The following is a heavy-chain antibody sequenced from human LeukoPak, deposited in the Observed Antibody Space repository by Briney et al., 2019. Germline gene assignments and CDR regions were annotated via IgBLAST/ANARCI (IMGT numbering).Heavy chain of an antibody. Sequence: GGSLRLSCAVSGVTLTSAWMSWVRQAPGKGLEWVGRIRGKTAAGAPDYVASVKGRFTISRDDSKTTLYLQMNSLQTEDTAAYYCATDFYDSTWGQGTLVTVSS. D-gene: IGHD3-22*01. CDR2: IRGKTAAGAP. CDR3: ATDFYDST. CDR1: GVTLTSAW. J-gene: IGHJ5*02. V-gene: IGHV3-15*01.